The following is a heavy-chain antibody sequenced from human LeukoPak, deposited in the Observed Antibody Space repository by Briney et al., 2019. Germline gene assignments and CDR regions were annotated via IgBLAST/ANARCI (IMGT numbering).Heavy chain of an antibody. J-gene: IGHJ6*04. D-gene: IGHD4/OR15-4a*01. V-gene: IGHV3-33*01. CDR2: IWYNGSNK. CDR3: ARVDFYGVGPYDYYGMDV. CDR1: GFTFSSYG. Sequence: GGSLRLSCAASGFTFSSYGMHWVRPAPGKGLEWVAGIWYNGSNKYYADSVKGRFTISRDNSKNTLYLQMNSLRAEDTAVYYCARVDFYGVGPYDYYGMDVWGKGTAVTVSA.